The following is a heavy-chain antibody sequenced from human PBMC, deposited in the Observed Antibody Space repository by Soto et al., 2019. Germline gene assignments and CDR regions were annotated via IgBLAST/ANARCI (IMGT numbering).Heavy chain of an antibody. D-gene: IGHD3-3*01. CDR2: IFWDDDK. CDR1: GFSLSTSGVA. Sequence: SGPTLVNPTQTLTLTCTFSGFSLSTSGVAVGWIRQAPRKAPEWLAFIFWDDDKRYSPSLENRLTITKDTSKNQVVLTMTNMDPGETATYSCARIFDFWSGYYFDYWGRGTLVTVSS. J-gene: IGHJ4*02. CDR3: ARIFDFWSGYYFDY. V-gene: IGHV2-5*02.